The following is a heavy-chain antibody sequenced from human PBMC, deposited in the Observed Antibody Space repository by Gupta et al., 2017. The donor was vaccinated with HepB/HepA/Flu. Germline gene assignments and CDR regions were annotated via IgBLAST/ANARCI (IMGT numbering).Heavy chain of an antibody. CDR1: GFTVSSNY. Sequence: EVQLVESGGGLVQPGGSLRLSCAASGFTVSSNYMSWVRQAPGKGLEWVSVIYSGGSAYYADSVKGRFTISRDNSKNTLYLQMNSLRAEDTAVYYCARDVIGYCTNGVCYPGVDGMDVWGQGTTVTVSS. V-gene: IGHV3-66*01. J-gene: IGHJ6*02. D-gene: IGHD2-8*01. CDR3: ARDVIGYCTNGVCYPGVDGMDV. CDR2: IYSGGSA.